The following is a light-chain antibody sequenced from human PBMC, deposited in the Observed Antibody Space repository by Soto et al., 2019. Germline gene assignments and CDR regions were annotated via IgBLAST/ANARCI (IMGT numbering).Light chain of an antibody. CDR2: SGY. CDR1: QSITSS. CDR3: QQRYSWLRA. Sequence: EVVVTQSPDTLSLSPGETATLSCRASQSITSSVAWYQHKPGQSPRLVVYSGYKRAPGIPARFSGSGSGTDFTLTIISLESDDFAIYYCQQRYSWLRAFGPGTKVEVK. J-gene: IGKJ1*01. V-gene: IGKV3-11*01.